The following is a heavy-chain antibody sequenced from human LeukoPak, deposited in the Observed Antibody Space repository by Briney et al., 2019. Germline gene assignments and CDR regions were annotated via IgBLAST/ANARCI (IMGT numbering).Heavy chain of an antibody. D-gene: IGHD6-13*01. CDR2: IYYSGST. V-gene: IGHV4-39*07. J-gene: IGHJ4*02. Sequence: PSETLSLTCTVSGGSISSSSYYWGWIRQPPGKGLEWIGSIYYSGSTYYNPSLKSRVTISVDTSKNQFSLKLSSVTAADTAVYYCARGGPRIAADGWVWGQGTLVTVSS. CDR1: GGSISSSSYY. CDR3: ARGGPRIAADGWV.